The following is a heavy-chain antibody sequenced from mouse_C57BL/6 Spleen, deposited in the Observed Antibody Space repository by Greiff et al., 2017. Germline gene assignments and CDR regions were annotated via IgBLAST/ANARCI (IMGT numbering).Heavy chain of an antibody. D-gene: IGHD1-1*01. CDR1: GFNIKDDY. J-gene: IGHJ4*01. CDR2: IDPENGDT. CDR3: TSLVTTVVATRAMDY. V-gene: IGHV14-4*01. Sequence: VQLQQSGAELVRPGASVKLSCTASGFNIKDDYMHWVKQRPEQGLEWIGWIDPENGDTEYASKFQGKATITADTSSNTAYLQLISLTSEDTAVYDCTSLVTTVVATRAMDYWGQGTSVTVSS.